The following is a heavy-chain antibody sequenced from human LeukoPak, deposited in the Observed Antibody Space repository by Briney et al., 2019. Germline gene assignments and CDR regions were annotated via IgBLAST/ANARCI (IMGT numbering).Heavy chain of an antibody. CDR1: GFTFSSYS. CDR3: ARDSPGIVGATNY. V-gene: IGHV3-21*01. D-gene: IGHD1-26*01. CDR2: ISSSSSYI. Sequence: GGSLTLSCAASGFTFSSYSMNWVRQAPGKGLEWVSSISSSSSYIYYADSVKGRFTISRDNAKNSLYLQMNSLRAEDTAVYYCARDSPGIVGATNYWGQGTLVTVSS. J-gene: IGHJ4*02.